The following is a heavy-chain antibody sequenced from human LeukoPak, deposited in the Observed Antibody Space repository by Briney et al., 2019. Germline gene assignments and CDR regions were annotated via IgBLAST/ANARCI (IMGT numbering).Heavy chain of an antibody. CDR3: ARNFPGVGCSGGSCYDY. D-gene: IGHD2-15*01. Sequence: SETLSLTCTVSGGSISSSSYYWGWIRQPPGKGLEWIGSIYYSGSTYYNPSLKSRVTISIDTSRNQFSLKLSSVTAADTAVYFCARNFPGVGCSGGSCYDYWGQGTLVTVSS. CDR2: IYYSGST. J-gene: IGHJ4*02. CDR1: GGSISSSSYY. V-gene: IGHV4-39*07.